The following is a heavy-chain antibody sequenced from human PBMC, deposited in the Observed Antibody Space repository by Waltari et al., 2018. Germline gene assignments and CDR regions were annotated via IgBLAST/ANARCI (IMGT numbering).Heavy chain of an antibody. CDR1: GFTFDDYA. J-gene: IGHJ3*02. CDR3: AKDRSGDFPDAFDI. D-gene: IGHD3-3*01. Sequence: EVQLVESGGGLVQPGRSLRLSCAASGFTFDDYAMHWFRQAPGKGLEWVSGISWNSGSIGYADSVKGRFTISRDNAKNSLYLQMNSLRAEDTALYYCAKDRSGDFPDAFDIWGQGTMVTVSS. V-gene: IGHV3-9*01. CDR2: ISWNSGSI.